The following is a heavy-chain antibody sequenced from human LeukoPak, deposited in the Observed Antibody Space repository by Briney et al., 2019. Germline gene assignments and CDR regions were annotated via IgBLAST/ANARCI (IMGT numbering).Heavy chain of an antibody. CDR1: GGSISSYY. CDR3: ARRDCSSTSCYLDY. J-gene: IGHJ4*02. D-gene: IGHD2-2*01. Sequence: SETLSLTCTASGGSISSYYWSWIRQPPGKGLEWIGYIYYSGSTNYNPSLKSRVTISVDTSKNQFSLKLSSVTAADTAVYYCARRDCSSTSCYLDYWGQGTLVTVSS. V-gene: IGHV4-59*08. CDR2: IYYSGST.